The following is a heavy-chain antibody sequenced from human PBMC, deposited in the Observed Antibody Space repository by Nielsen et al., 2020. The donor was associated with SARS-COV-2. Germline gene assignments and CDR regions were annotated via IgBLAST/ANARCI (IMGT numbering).Heavy chain of an antibody. D-gene: IGHD3-22*01. CDR3: ARAPGYSSGPPRNWFDP. J-gene: IGHJ5*02. V-gene: IGHV3-21*01. CDR1: RFPFSGYS. Sequence: GESLKISCAASRFPFSGYSMNWVRQAPGKGLEWVSSIDSRSTYIYYADSVRGRFTVSRDNAKYSLYLQMNSLRAEDTAVYYCARAPGYSSGPPRNWFDPWGQGTLVTVSS. CDR2: IDSRSTYI.